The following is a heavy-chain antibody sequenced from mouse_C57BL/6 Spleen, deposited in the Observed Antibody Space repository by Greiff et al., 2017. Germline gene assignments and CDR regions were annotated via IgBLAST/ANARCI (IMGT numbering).Heavy chain of an antibody. V-gene: IGHV5-4*03. D-gene: IGHD3-3*01. Sequence: EVKLVESGGGLVKPGGSLKLSCAASGFTFSSYAMSWVRQTPEKRLEWVATISDGGSYTYYPDNVKGRFTISRDNAKNNLYLQMSHLKSEDTAMYYCGRDQLWYAYWGQGTLVTVSA. CDR1: GFTFSSYA. J-gene: IGHJ3*01. CDR2: ISDGGSYT. CDR3: GRDQLWYAY.